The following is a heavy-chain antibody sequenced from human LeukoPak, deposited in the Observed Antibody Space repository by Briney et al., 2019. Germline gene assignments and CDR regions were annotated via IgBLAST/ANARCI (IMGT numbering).Heavy chain of an antibody. D-gene: IGHD6-19*01. CDR3: AKVGAVAAVDY. J-gene: IGHJ4*02. V-gene: IGHV3-66*01. CDR1: GFTVSSKY. Sequence: GGSLRLSCAASGFTVSSKYMSWVRQAPGKGLEWVSIIYTGDTTYYADSVKGRFTISRDNSKNTLYLQMDGLRAEDTAVYYCAKVGAVAAVDYWGQGTLATVSS. CDR2: IYTGDTT.